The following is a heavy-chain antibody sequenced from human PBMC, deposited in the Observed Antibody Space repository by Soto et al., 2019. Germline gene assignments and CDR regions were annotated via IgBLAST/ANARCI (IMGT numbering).Heavy chain of an antibody. V-gene: IGHV3-33*01. J-gene: IGHJ3*02. CDR3: ARPQGDYGDYLRAFDI. CDR2: TWYDGTNK. D-gene: IGHD4-17*01. Sequence: QVQLVESGGGVVLPGGSLRISCVASGFPFSVYGMHWVRQAPGKGLEWVAVTWYDGTNKYYAESVKGRFIISRDNSKNTLYLQMNSLRAEDTAVYHCARPQGDYGDYLRAFDIWGPGTTVTVSS. CDR1: GFPFSVYG.